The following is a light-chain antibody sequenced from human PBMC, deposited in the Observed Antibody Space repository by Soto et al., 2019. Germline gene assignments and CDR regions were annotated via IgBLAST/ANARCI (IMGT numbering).Light chain of an antibody. Sequence: DIQMTQSPSTLSASVGDRVTITCRASQSIRSWLAWYQQKPGKAPKLLTYAASTLQSGVPSRFSGSGSGTDFTLTISCLQSEDFATYYCQQYYSYPRTFGQGTKVDIK. CDR2: AAS. CDR1: QSIRSW. CDR3: QQYYSYPRT. J-gene: IGKJ1*01. V-gene: IGKV1-5*01.